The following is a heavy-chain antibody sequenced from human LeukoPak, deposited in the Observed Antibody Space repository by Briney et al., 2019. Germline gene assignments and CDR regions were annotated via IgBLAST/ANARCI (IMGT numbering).Heavy chain of an antibody. J-gene: IGHJ6*03. CDR2: IYSGGST. CDR1: GFTVSSNY. V-gene: IGHV3-53*01. Sequence: GGSLRLSCAASGFTVSSNYMSWVRQAQGEGLEWVSVIYSGGSTYYADSVKGRFTISRDNSKNTLYLQMNSLRAEDTAVYYCASGSGSYRTPYYYMDVWGTGTTVTVSS. CDR3: ASGSGSYRTPYYYMDV. D-gene: IGHD3-10*01.